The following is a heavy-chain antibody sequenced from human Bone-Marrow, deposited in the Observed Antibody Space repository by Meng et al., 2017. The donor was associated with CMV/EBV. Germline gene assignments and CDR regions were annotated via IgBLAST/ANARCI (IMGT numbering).Heavy chain of an antibody. CDR3: TTAGRRYCSGTSCYNPPYFQH. D-gene: IGHD2-2*02. Sequence: GGSLRLSCAASGFIFSNAWMSWVRQAPGKGLEWVGRIKSETDGGTTDYAAPVKGRFTTSRDDSKNTLYLQMNSLKTEDTAVYYCTTAGRRYCSGTSCYNPPYFQHWGQGTLVTVSS. CDR1: GFIFSNAW. CDR2: IKSETDGGTT. V-gene: IGHV3-15*01. J-gene: IGHJ1*01.